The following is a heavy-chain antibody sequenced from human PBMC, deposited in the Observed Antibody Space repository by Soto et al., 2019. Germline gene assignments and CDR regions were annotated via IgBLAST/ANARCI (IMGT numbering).Heavy chain of an antibody. CDR2: IYPGDSDT. J-gene: IGHJ6*02. V-gene: IGHV5-51*01. D-gene: IGHD6-13*01. Sequence: XESLKISCKGSGYSFTSYWIGWVRQMPGKGLEWMGIIYPGDSDTRYSPSFQGQVTISADKSISTAYLQWSSLKASDTAMYYCARLNGIAAAGSSYYGMDVWDQGTTVTVSS. CDR1: GYSFTSYW. CDR3: ARLNGIAAAGSSYYGMDV.